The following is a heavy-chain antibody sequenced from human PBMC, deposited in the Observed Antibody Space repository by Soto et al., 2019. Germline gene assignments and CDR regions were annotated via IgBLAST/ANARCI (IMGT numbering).Heavy chain of an antibody. CDR1: GYSFTSYW. J-gene: IGHJ5*02. CDR3: AIEGEEAGTGGRYNWFDT. Sequence: GESLKISCKGAGYSFTSYWIGWVRQMPGKGLEWMGIIYPGDSDTRYSPSFQGQVTISADKSISTAYLQWSSLKASDTAMYYCAIEGEEAGTGGRYNWFDTWGKGTLVTVSS. CDR2: IYPGDSDT. V-gene: IGHV5-51*01. D-gene: IGHD6-13*01.